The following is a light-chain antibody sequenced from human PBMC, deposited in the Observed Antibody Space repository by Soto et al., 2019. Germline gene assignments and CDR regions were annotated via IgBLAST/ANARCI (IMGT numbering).Light chain of an antibody. CDR1: QSVRSTY. V-gene: IGKV3-15*01. Sequence: EIVMTQSPATLSVSPGERATLSCRASQSVRSTYLAWYQQKPGQAPRLLIFGVSNRAAGIPARFSGSGSGTEFTLTISSLQSEDFAVYFCQQYGDWPLTFGGGTKVEIK. CDR2: GVS. J-gene: IGKJ4*01. CDR3: QQYGDWPLT.